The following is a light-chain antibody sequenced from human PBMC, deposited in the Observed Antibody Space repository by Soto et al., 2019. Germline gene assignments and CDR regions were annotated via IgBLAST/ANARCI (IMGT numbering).Light chain of an antibody. V-gene: IGKV3-20*01. CDR1: QSVSSCY. CDR3: QQYGSSPPWT. Sequence: EIVLTQSPGNMSLSPGERATLSCRASQSVSSCYLAWYQQKPGQAPRLLIYGASSRATGIPDRFSGSGSGTDFTLTISRLEPEDFAVYYCQQYGSSPPWTFGQGTKVDIK. CDR2: GAS. J-gene: IGKJ1*01.